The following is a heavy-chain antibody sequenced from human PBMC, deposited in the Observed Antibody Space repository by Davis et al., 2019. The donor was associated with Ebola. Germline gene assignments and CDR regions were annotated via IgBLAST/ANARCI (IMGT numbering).Heavy chain of an antibody. Sequence: GGSLRLSCAASGFIFTNYWMSWVRQAPGKGPEWVAIIKQDGGEKYYVDSVKGRFTISRDNAKNSLFLQMNSLRAEDTAVYYCARDADTAMARRFDYWGQGTLVTVSS. CDR2: IKQDGGEK. CDR1: GFIFTNYW. J-gene: IGHJ4*02. D-gene: IGHD5-18*01. V-gene: IGHV3-7*01. CDR3: ARDADTAMARRFDY.